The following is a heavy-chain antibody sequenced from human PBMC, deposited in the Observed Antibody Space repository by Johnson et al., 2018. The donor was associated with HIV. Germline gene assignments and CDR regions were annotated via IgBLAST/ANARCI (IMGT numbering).Heavy chain of an antibody. V-gene: IGHV3-30*03. Sequence: VLLVESGGGVVQPGRSLRLSCAASGFTVSSNYMSWVRQAPGKGLEWVAVISYDGSNKYYVDSVKGRFTISRDNAKNSLYLQMNSLRAGDTAVYYCARGWGIVGAKSAFDIWGQGTMVTVSS. CDR1: GFTVSSNY. D-gene: IGHD1-26*01. CDR2: ISYDGSNK. J-gene: IGHJ3*02. CDR3: ARGWGIVGAKSAFDI.